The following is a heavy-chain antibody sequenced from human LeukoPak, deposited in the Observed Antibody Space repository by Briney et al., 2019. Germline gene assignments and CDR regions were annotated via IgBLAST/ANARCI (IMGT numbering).Heavy chain of an antibody. CDR3: ARGGYFYFDY. Sequence: QAGGSLRLSCVASGFTVSSTYMTWVRQAPGKGLEWVSAIYTGGSTYYADSVKGRFTISRDNSKNTLYLQMNYLRAEDTAVYYCARGGYFYFDYWGQGTLVTVSS. D-gene: IGHD3-9*01. CDR1: GFTVSSTY. CDR2: IYTGGST. V-gene: IGHV3-66*01. J-gene: IGHJ4*02.